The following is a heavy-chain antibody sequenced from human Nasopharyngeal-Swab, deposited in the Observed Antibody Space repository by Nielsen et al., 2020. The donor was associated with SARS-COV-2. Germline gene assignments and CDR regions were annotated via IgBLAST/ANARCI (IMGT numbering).Heavy chain of an antibody. J-gene: IGHJ4*02. D-gene: IGHD4-17*01. V-gene: IGHV3-30*03. CDR2: IAHDASNE. CDR3: ARDAPAHYGAFY. Sequence: WIRQPSGKGLEWVAFIAHDASNEYYGASVKGRFSISRDSSKNTLYLQMDSLRGEDTAVYYCARDAPAHYGAFYWGRGTLVTVSS.